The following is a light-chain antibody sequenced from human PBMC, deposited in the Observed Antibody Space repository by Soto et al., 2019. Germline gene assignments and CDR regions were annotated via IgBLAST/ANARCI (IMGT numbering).Light chain of an antibody. CDR1: RSDVGGYNS. CDR2: EVS. Sequence: QSALTQPPSASGSPGQSVTISCTGTRSDVGGYNSVSWYQQHPGKAPKLMIYEVSKRPSGVPDRFSGSKSGNTASLTVSGLQAEDEADYYCSSYAGSNTWVFGGGTKLTVL. J-gene: IGLJ3*02. V-gene: IGLV2-8*01. CDR3: SSYAGSNTWV.